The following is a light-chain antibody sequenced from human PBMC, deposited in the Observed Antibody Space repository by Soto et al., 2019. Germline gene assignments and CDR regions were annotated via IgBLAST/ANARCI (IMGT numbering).Light chain of an antibody. V-gene: IGKV1-39*01. CDR2: AAS. CDR3: QQSYSTLWT. CDR1: QSISSY. Sequence: DIQMTQSPSSLSASVGDRVTITCRASQSISSYLNWYHQKPGKAPKLLIYAASSLQSGVPSRFRVSGSWTDFTLTISSLQPEDFATYYCQQSYSTLWTVGQVTKVEIK. J-gene: IGKJ1*01.